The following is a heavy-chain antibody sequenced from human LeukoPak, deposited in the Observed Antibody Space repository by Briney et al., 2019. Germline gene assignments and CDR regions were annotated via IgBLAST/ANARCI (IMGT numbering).Heavy chain of an antibody. J-gene: IGHJ4*02. D-gene: IGHD3-3*01. CDR1: GGSFSGYY. Sequence: SETLSLTCAVYGGSFSGYYWSWIRQPPGKGLEWIGEINHSGSTNYNPSLKSRVTISVDTSKNQFSLKLSSVTAADTAVYYCARGDYDFWSGYHIPFDYWAREPWSPSPQ. CDR3: ARGDYDFWSGYHIPFDY. V-gene: IGHV4-34*01. CDR2: INHSGST.